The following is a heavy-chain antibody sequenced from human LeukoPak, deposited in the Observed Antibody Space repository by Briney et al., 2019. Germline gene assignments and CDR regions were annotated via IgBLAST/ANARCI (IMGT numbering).Heavy chain of an antibody. V-gene: IGHV4-59*01. CDR2: SYYSGSK. J-gene: IGHJ6*01. CDR1: AGSIRSDF. CDR3: AIDRGWYDFYYGMDV. D-gene: IGHD3/OR15-3a*01. Sequence: ETLSLTRSVPAGSIRSDFCGTSRQPPRKGPERIGYSYYSGSKNHNTFLKSRVRISVETTNPQFSLKWSSVTAADTAVYYCAIDRGWYDFYYGMDVWGQGTTVTVSS.